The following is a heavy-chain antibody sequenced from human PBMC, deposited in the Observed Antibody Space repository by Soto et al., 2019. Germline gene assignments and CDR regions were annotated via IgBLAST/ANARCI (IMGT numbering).Heavy chain of an antibody. CDR1: GGSISSYY. CDR2: IYYSGST. J-gene: IGHJ4*02. D-gene: IGHD2-21*02. V-gene: IGHV4-59*01. Sequence: SETLSLTCTVSGGSISSYYWSWIRQPPGKGLEWIVYIYYSGSTNYNPSLKSRVTISVDTSKNQFSLKLSSVTAADTAVYYCARGQYGGNSGKDYWGQGTLVTVSS. CDR3: ARGQYGGNSGKDY.